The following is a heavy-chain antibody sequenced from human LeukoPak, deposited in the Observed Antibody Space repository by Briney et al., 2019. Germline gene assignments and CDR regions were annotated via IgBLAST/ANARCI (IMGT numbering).Heavy chain of an antibody. V-gene: IGHV3-74*01. D-gene: IGHD6-13*01. CDR1: GFTLRSYW. Sequence: GGSLRLSCAASGFTLRSYWIHWVRQAPGKGLVWVSRINPDGSTTNYADSVEGRFSISRDNAKNSLYLQMNSLRAEDTAVYYCARVRAAAGREPLDYWGQGTLVTVSS. CDR3: ARVRAAAGREPLDY. J-gene: IGHJ4*02. CDR2: INPDGSTT.